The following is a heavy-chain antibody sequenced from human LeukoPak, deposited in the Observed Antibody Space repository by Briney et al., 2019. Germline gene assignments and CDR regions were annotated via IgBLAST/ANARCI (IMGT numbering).Heavy chain of an antibody. Sequence: GASVKVSCKASGYTFTGYYMHWVRQAPGQGLEGMGWINPNSGGTNYAQKFQGRVTMTRDSSISTAYMELSRLRSDDTAVYYCARGMTYYYYGMDVWGQGTTVTVSS. J-gene: IGHJ6*02. V-gene: IGHV1-2*02. CDR3: ARGMTYYYYGMDV. CDR1: GYTFTGYY. D-gene: IGHD2-21*02. CDR2: INPNSGGT.